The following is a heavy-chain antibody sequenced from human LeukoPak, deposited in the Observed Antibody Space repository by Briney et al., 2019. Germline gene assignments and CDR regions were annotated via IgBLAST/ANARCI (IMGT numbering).Heavy chain of an antibody. Sequence: PGGSLRLSCAASGFTFSSYGMHWVRQAPGKGLEWVAVIWYDGSNKYYADSVKGRFTISRDNSKNTLYLQINSLRAEDTAVYYCARAGYSYGADYWGQGTLVTVSS. V-gene: IGHV3-33*01. CDR1: GFTFSSYG. CDR2: IWYDGSNK. J-gene: IGHJ4*02. CDR3: ARAGYSYGADY. D-gene: IGHD5-18*01.